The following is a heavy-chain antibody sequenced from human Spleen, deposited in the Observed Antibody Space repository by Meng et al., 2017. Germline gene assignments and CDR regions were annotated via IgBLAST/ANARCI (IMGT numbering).Heavy chain of an antibody. V-gene: IGHV1-18*01. CDR1: GYTFGSYG. J-gene: IGHJ4*02. CDR3: ARGTPGRSYSDY. D-gene: IGHD3-10*01. Sequence: QVHLLQSGPEVKKPGASVRVSCKASGYTFGSYGICWVRQAPGQGLEWMGWFVNYVDTYSAQKFQGRVTMTTDTHTSTAFMELRSLRSDDTAVYYCARGTPGRSYSDYWGQGTLVTVSS. CDR2: FVNYVDT.